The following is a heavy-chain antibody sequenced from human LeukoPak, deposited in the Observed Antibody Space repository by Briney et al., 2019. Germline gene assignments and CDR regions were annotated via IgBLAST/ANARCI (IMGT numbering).Heavy chain of an antibody. CDR1: GFTFSSYA. Sequence: GGSLRLSCAASGFTFSSYAMSWVRQAPGKGLEWVSAISGSGGSTYYADSVKGRFTISRDNSKNTLYLQMNSLRAEDTAVYYCAKVQLSSVGNGSITYFDYWGQGTLVTVSS. J-gene: IGHJ4*02. V-gene: IGHV3-23*01. CDR3: AKVQLSSVGNGSITYFDY. CDR2: ISGSGGST. D-gene: IGHD6-13*01.